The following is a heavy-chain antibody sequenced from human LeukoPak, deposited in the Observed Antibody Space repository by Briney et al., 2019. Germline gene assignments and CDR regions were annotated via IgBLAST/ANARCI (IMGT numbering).Heavy chain of an antibody. D-gene: IGHD3-10*01. J-gene: IGHJ4*02. V-gene: IGHV4-34*01. CDR3: ARTRGGPRAAKRITMVRGPDY. Sequence: SETLSLTCAVYGGSFSGYYWSWIRQPPGKGLEWIGEINHSGSTNYNPSLKSRVTISVDTSKNQFSLKLSSVTAEDTAVYYCARTRGGPRAAKRITMVRGPDYWGQGTLVTVSS. CDR1: GGSFSGYY. CDR2: INHSGST.